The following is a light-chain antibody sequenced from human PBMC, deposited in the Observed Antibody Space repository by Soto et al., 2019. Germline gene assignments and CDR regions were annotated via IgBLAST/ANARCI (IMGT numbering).Light chain of an antibody. CDR1: QSLLHSNGYSY. Sequence: DIVMTQSPLSLPVTPGEPASISCRSSQSLLHSNGYSYLDWYLQKPGQSPQLLIYLGSNRASGVPDRFSGSGSGTDFTLKISRVEAADVGVYYCMQALQTPATFGGGTKVEIK. V-gene: IGKV2-28*01. J-gene: IGKJ4*01. CDR3: MQALQTPAT. CDR2: LGS.